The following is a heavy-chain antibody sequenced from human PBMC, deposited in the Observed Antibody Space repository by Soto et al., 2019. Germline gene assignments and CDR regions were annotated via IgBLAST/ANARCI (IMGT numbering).Heavy chain of an antibody. CDR3: ARHLGLIVVGQWYFDL. CDR2: IYYSGST. Sequence: QVQLQESGPGLVKPSETLSLTCTVSGGSISSYYWSWIRQPPGQGLEWIGYIYYSGSTNYNPSLKSRVTISVDTSKNRFSLKLSCVTAADTAVYYCARHLGLIVVGQWYFDLWGRGTLVTVSS. J-gene: IGHJ2*01. D-gene: IGHD3-22*01. V-gene: IGHV4-59*08. CDR1: GGSISSYY.